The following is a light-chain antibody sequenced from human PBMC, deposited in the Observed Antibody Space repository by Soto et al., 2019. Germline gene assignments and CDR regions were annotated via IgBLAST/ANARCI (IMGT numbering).Light chain of an antibody. CDR2: GNS. V-gene: IGLV1-40*01. CDR3: QSYDSSLSAHYV. J-gene: IGLJ1*01. CDR1: SSNIGATYD. Sequence: QSVLTQPHSVSGAPGQRVTISCTGSSSNIGATYDVQWYQQLPGTAPKLLIYGNSNRPSGVPDRFSGSKSGTSASLAITGLQADDEADYYCQSYDSSLSAHYVFGTGTKVTVL.